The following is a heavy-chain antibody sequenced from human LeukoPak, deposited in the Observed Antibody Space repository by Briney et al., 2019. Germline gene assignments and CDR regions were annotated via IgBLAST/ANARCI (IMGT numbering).Heavy chain of an antibody. J-gene: IGHJ4*02. V-gene: IGHV1-24*01. D-gene: IGHD3-3*01. CDR3: ARDQADFWGSRIDY. Sequence: EASVKVSCKVSGYTLSELSMHWVRQAPGKGLEWMGGFDPEDGETIYAQKFQGRVTMTTDTSTSTAYMELRSLRSDDTAVYYCARDQADFWGSRIDYWGQGTLVTVFS. CDR1: GYTLSELS. CDR2: FDPEDGET.